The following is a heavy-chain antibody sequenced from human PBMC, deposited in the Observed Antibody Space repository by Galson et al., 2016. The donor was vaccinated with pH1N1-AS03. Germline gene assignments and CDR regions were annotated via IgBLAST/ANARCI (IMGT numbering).Heavy chain of an antibody. V-gene: IGHV3-64*01. Sequence: SLRLSCAAAGFTFSSYAMYWVRQAPGKGLQYVSVISGNGFSTYYANSVKGRFTISRDNSKNTLYLQMGSLRTEDIAVYYCARGPVSYSNYWFPPPDYWGQGALVVVST. CDR1: GFTFSSYA. CDR2: ISGNGFST. J-gene: IGHJ4*02. CDR3: ARGPVSYSNYWFPPPDY. D-gene: IGHD6-13*01.